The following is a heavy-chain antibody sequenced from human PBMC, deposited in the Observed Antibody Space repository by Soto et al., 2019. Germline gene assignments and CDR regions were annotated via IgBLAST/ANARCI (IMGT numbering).Heavy chain of an antibody. CDR3: ARVAGAGTSPPPHGFDS. CDR1: GYIFTSYG. J-gene: IGHJ5*01. D-gene: IGHD6-19*01. V-gene: IGHV1-18*01. Sequence: QVQLVQSGAEVEKPGASVKVSCKASGYIFTSYGITWVRQAPGQGLEWMGWISAYKGDTKYAQTVQDRVTMTTDTSTRTAYMELRSLTSDDTAVNYGARVAGAGTSPPPHGFDSWGQGTLVTVSA. CDR2: ISAYKGDT.